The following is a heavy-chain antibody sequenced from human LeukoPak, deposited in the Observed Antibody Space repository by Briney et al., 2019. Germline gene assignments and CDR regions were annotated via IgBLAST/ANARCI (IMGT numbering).Heavy chain of an antibody. J-gene: IGHJ5*02. CDR1: GGSFSGYY. CDR2: INHSGST. Sequence: SETLSLTCAVYGGSFSGYYWSWIRQPPGKGLEWIGEINHSGSTYYNPSLKSRVTISVDTSKNQFSLKLSSVTAADTAVYYCATDSSGWLKGNWFDPWGQGTLVTVSS. V-gene: IGHV4-34*01. CDR3: ATDSSGWLKGNWFDP. D-gene: IGHD6-19*01.